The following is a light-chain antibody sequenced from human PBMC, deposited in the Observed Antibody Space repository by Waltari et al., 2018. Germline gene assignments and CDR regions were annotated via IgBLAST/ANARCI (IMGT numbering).Light chain of an antibody. CDR2: AAS. CDR1: QGVSTY. Sequence: AIRMTQSPSSLSASIGDRVTIPRRASQGVSTYLAWYQQKPGKAPSLLIHAASTLQSGVPSRFSGSGTGTDFTLTITCLQSEDFATYYCQQYHDYPWTFGQGTRLEIK. CDR3: QQYHDYPWT. J-gene: IGKJ5*01. V-gene: IGKV1-8*01.